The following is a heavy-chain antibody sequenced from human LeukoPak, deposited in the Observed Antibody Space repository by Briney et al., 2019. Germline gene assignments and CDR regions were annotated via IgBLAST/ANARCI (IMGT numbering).Heavy chain of an antibody. CDR2: ISGSGGTT. Sequence: GGSLRLSCAASGFTFSSFAMSWVRQAPGKGLEWVSAISGSGGTTYYADSVKGRFTISRDHSGNTLYLQMNSLRAEDTAVYYCANSGKYDFWSGYYSYYFDYWGQGTLVTVSS. CDR1: GFTFSSFA. CDR3: ANSGKYDFWSGYYSYYFDY. J-gene: IGHJ4*02. V-gene: IGHV3-23*01. D-gene: IGHD3-3*01.